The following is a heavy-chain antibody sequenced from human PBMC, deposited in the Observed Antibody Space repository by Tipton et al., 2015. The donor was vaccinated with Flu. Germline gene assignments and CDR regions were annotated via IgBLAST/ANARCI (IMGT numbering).Heavy chain of an antibody. CDR2: FYYDVGT. Sequence: GEALRSSSYYWGWIRQPQGKGLEWIGSFYYDVGTYYNPSLNSRVTISVDESKNQFSLRLTSVTAADSAVYYCARVSPGVESWFDPWGQGTLVTVSS. CDR1: GEALRSSSYY. CDR3: ARVSPGVESWFDP. V-gene: IGHV4-39*07. J-gene: IGHJ5*02. D-gene: IGHD3-3*01.